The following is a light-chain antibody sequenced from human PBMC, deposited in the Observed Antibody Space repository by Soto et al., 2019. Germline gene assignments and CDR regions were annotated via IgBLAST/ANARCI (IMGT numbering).Light chain of an antibody. V-gene: IGKV3-20*01. CDR3: QHYGSSPR. J-gene: IGKJ1*01. Sequence: EIVLTQSPGTLSLSPGERATLSCRASQSVTTSYLAWYQQKPGQAPRLLIYGASSRATGIPDRFTGSGSGTDFTLTTSSLEPEDFAVYYCQHYGSSPRFGQGTKVEIK. CDR2: GAS. CDR1: QSVTTSY.